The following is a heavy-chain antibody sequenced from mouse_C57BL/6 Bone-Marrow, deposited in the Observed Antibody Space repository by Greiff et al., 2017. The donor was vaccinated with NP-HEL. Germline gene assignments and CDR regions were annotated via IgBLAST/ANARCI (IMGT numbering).Heavy chain of an antibody. D-gene: IGHD2-5*01. CDR2: INPDGSAI. J-gene: IGHJ1*03. CDR3: VSYSNYCYVDI. Sequence: EVQRVESGGGLVQPGGSRGLSCEGSGFTFSGYWMSWVRQTPGKTLEWIGDINPDGSAINYAQSIKDRVTIFRDNATSTLYLQMSSMRSEDTAMYCCVSYSNYCYVDIGGTGTAVTVSA. V-gene: IGHV11-2*01. CDR1: GFTFSGYW.